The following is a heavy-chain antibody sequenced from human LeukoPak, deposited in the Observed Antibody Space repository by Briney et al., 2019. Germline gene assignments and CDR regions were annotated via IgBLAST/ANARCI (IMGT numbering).Heavy chain of an antibody. CDR3: ARSGTASLYYFDS. CDR2: INHSGSP. CDR1: GESFSGYY. Sequence: PSETLSLTCAVYGESFSGYYWSWIRQPPGKGLEWIGEINHSGSPNYNPSLKSRVTISVDKSKNQFSLRLSSVTAADTAVYYCARSGTASLYYFDSWGPGTLVTVSS. J-gene: IGHJ4*02. V-gene: IGHV4-34*01. D-gene: IGHD1-1*01.